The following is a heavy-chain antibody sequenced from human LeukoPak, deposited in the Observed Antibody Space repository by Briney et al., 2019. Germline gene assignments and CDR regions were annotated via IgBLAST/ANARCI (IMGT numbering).Heavy chain of an antibody. CDR2: IRRKANSYAT. CDR1: GFTFSGSA. Sequence: PGGSLRLSCAASGFTFSGSAMHWVRQASGKGLEWVGRIRRKANSYATAYAASVKGRFTVSSDDSKNTAYLQMNSLKTEDTAVYYCTRLWEQWNAFDIWGQGTMVTVSS. CDR3: TRLWEQWNAFDI. V-gene: IGHV3-73*01. D-gene: IGHD1-26*01. J-gene: IGHJ3*02.